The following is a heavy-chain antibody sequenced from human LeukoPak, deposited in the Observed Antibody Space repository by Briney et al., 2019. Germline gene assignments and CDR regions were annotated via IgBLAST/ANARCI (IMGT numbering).Heavy chain of an antibody. CDR3: ARHGDFWSGYYLNWFDP. V-gene: IGHV4-59*08. CDR1: GGSISSYY. J-gene: IGHJ5*02. Sequence: SETLSLTCTVSGGSISSYYWSWIRQPPGKGLEGIGYIYYSGSTNYNPSLKGRVTISVDTSKNQFSLKLSSVTAADTAVYYCARHGDFWSGYYLNWFDPWGQGTLVTVSS. D-gene: IGHD3-3*01. CDR2: IYYSGST.